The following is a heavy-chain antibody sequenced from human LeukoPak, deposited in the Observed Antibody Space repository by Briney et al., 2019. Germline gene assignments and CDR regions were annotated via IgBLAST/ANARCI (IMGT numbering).Heavy chain of an antibody. D-gene: IGHD1-26*01. J-gene: IGHJ4*02. Sequence: QTGGSLRLSCAASGFTFSSYWMSWVRQAPGKGLEWVANIKQDGSEKYYVDSVKGRFTISRDNAKNSLYLQMNSLRAEDTAVYYCARDTRGSYKPDSLPIDYWGQGTLVTVSS. CDR3: ARDTRGSYKPDSLPIDY. CDR2: IKQDGSEK. CDR1: GFTFSSYW. V-gene: IGHV3-7*01.